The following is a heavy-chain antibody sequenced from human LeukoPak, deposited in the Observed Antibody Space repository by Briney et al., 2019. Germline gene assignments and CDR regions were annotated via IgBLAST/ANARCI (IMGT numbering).Heavy chain of an antibody. D-gene: IGHD3-16*01. V-gene: IGHV1-2*02. CDR2: IDPKTGVT. CDR1: GYSFNDNN. Sequence: ASVKVPCKTSGYSFNDNNIHWVRQAPGQGLEWIGYIDPKTGVTNYAQKFQGRVTMTKDTSISTAFMELSRLTSDDTAVFFCVRETATLGFDFWGQGTLVAVSS. CDR3: VRETATLGFDF. J-gene: IGHJ4*02.